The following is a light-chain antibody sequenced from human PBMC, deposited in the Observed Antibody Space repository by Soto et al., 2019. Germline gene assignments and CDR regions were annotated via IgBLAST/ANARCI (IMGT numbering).Light chain of an antibody. V-gene: IGKV1-39*01. CDR3: QQSYSTTPIT. Sequence: DIQMTQSPSSLSASVGDRVTITCRASQSISNYLNWYQQKPGKAPKLLIYAASSLQSGVPSRFSGSGSGTDFTLTISSLQPEDFATYYCQQSYSTTPITFGQGTRLEIQ. CDR1: QSISNY. CDR2: AAS. J-gene: IGKJ5*01.